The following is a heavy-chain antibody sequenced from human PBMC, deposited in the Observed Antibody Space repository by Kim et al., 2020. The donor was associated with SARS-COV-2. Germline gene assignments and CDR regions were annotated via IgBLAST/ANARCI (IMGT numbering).Heavy chain of an antibody. CDR2: GIN. D-gene: IGHD6-19*01. J-gene: IGHJ4*02. V-gene: IGHV4-59*09. CDR3: ARGAVAGT. Sequence: GINNYNPALKSRVTVSVDASKNQFSLKLSSVAAADTAVYYCARGAVAGTWGQGTLVTVSS.